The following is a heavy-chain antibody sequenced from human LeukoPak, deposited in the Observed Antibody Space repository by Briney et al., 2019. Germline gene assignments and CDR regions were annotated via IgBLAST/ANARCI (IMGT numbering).Heavy chain of an antibody. D-gene: IGHD1-26*01. CDR2: ISPNSGDT. V-gene: IGHV1-2*02. CDR3: VREPGGSSPFDY. CDR1: GYTFTGYY. J-gene: IGHJ4*02. Sequence: GASVKVSCKASGYTFTGYYIHWVRQAPGQGPEWMGWISPNSGDTRYAQKFQGRVTMTRGTSINTAYMELSSLRSDDTALYYCVREPGGSSPFDYWGQGTLDTVSS.